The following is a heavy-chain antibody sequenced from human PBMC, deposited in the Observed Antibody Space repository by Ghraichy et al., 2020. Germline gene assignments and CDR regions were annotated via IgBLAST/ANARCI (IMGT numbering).Heavy chain of an antibody. CDR1: GFTFSRYG. D-gene: IGHD6-13*01. Sequence: GGSLRLSCAASGFTFSRYGMHWVRQAPGKGLEWVTFIQYDGNNKYYADSVKGRFTISRDNSKNTLYLQMNSLRAEDTAVYYCANIIAAAGTEYFQHWGQGTLVTVSS. J-gene: IGHJ1*01. V-gene: IGHV3-30*02. CDR3: ANIIAAAGTEYFQH. CDR2: IQYDGNNK.